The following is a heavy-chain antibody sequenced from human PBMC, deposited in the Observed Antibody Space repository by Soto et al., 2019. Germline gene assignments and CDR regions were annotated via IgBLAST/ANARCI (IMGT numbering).Heavy chain of an antibody. D-gene: IGHD5-12*01. CDR2: IYDTGST. CDR1: GFTVSSNY. V-gene: IGHV3-53*01. J-gene: IGHJ4*02. Sequence: PGGSLRLSCAASGFTVSSNYMNWVRQAPGKGLEWVSVIYDTGSTYYADSVRGRFTISRDNSKNTLYLQMNSLRAEDTAVYYCAREYSDYYIDYWGQGTLVTVPQ. CDR3: AREYSDYYIDY.